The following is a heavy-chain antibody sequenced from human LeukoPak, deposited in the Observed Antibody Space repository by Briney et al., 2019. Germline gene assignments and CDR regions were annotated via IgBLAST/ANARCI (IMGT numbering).Heavy chain of an antibody. CDR1: GFIFKNYT. CDR2: ILSSGAYT. V-gene: IGHV3-21*06. Sequence: GGSLRLSCAASGFIFKNYTMNWVRQAPGKGLEWVSSILSSGAYTYYADSLKGRFTISRDNAKNSLYLQMNSLRAEDTAVYYCVTRGWADYYYYMDVWGKGTTVTVSS. D-gene: IGHD6-19*01. CDR3: VTRGWADYYYYMDV. J-gene: IGHJ6*03.